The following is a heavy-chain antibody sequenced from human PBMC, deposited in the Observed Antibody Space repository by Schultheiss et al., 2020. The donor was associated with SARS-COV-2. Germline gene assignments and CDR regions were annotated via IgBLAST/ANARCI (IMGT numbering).Heavy chain of an antibody. Sequence: GGSLRLSCAASGFTFSNSDMNWVHQAPGKGLEWVSSISSSSSYIYYADSVKGRFTISRDNAKNSLYLQMNSLRAEDTAVYYCANGGNSGWAWFDPWGQGTLVTVSS. CDR2: ISSSSSYI. V-gene: IGHV3-21*01. CDR1: GFTFSNSD. J-gene: IGHJ5*02. CDR3: ANGGNSGWAWFDP. D-gene: IGHD4-23*01.